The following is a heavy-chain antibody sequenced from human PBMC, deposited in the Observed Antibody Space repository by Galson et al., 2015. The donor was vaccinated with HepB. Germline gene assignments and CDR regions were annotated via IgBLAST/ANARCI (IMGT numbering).Heavy chain of an antibody. J-gene: IGHJ4*02. CDR2: RKQDGSEK. Sequence: SLGVAGAASGFAVHGHWLTWVRQAPGEGLEWVANRKQDGSEKYYVDSVKGRFTISRDNAKSSLYLQMNTLRAEDTAVYYCARGARVHLSDSWGRGTLVTVSS. CDR1: GFAVHGHW. V-gene: IGHV3-7*04. CDR3: ARGARVHLSDS. D-gene: IGHD1-1*01.